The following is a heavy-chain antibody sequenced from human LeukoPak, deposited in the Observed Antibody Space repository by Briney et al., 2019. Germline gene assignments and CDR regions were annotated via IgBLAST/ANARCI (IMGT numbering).Heavy chain of an antibody. V-gene: IGHV3-33*03. CDR3: ATLPMNYSGNP. J-gene: IGHJ5*02. D-gene: IGHD3-10*01. CDR1: GFTFNMYG. Sequence: GRSLRLSCAASGFTFNMYGMHWVRQAPGEGLEWVAVIWYGGDNKYYADSVKGRFTISRDNAKNSLYLQMNSLRAEDTAVYYCATLPMNYSGNPWGQGTLVTVSS. CDR2: IWYGGDNK.